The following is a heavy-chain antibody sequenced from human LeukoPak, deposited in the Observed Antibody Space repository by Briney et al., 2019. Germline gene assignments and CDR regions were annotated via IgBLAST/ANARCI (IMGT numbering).Heavy chain of an antibody. Sequence: TGGSLRLSCAASGFTFSTYAMSWVRQTPGKGLEWVAAISGDNPGTYHANSVKGRFTISRDNSKNTLHLQMSGLRAEDTARYYCVKAPVGHCSGAFCYHFDSWGQGTLVTVSS. CDR3: VKAPVGHCSGAFCYHFDS. CDR2: ISGDNPGT. J-gene: IGHJ4*02. V-gene: IGHV3-23*01. CDR1: GFTFSTYA. D-gene: IGHD2-15*01.